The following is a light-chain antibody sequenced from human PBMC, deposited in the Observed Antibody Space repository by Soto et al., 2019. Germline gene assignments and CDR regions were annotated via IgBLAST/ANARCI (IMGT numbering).Light chain of an antibody. CDR1: HSVSSR. CDR3: QHYTNWPLT. V-gene: IGKV3-15*01. CDR2: GAS. Sequence: EIVMTQSPATLSVSPGERATLSCRAIHSVSSRLAWYQQKPGQAPRLLIYGASTRATGLPARFSGSGSGTEFTLTISSLQSEDFAVYYCQHYTNWPLTFGGGTKVEIK. J-gene: IGKJ4*01.